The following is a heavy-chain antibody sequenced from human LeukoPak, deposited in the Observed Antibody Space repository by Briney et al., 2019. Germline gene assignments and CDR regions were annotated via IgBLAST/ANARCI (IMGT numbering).Heavy chain of an antibody. CDR1: GLTFSRYE. J-gene: IGHJ4*02. Sequence: GGSLGLSRAASGLTFSRYEMNWVRQAPGRGLEWVSDLSSRGSTIYYAESVKGRFPISRDNAKNSLYLQRNSLRAEDTAVYYCARVRSGWYDFDYWGQGTLVTVSS. D-gene: IGHD6-19*01. CDR2: LSSRGSTI. CDR3: ARVRSGWYDFDY. V-gene: IGHV3-48*03.